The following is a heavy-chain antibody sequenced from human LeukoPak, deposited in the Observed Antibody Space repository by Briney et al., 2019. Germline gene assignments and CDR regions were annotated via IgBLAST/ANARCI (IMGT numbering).Heavy chain of an antibody. CDR3: VRYTFGFNFDY. J-gene: IGHJ4*02. CDR2: TRNKANSYTT. V-gene: IGHV3-72*01. Sequence: GGSLRLSCAASGFTFSDHYMDWVRQAPGKGLEWVGRTRNKANSYTTEYAASVKGRFTISRDDSKNSPYLQMNSLKTEDTAVYYCVRYTFGFNFDYWGQGTLVTVSS. D-gene: IGHD3-16*01. CDR1: GFTFSDHY.